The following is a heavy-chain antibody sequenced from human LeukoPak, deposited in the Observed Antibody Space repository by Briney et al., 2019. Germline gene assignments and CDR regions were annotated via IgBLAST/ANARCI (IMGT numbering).Heavy chain of an antibody. J-gene: IGHJ4*02. D-gene: IGHD3-22*01. V-gene: IGHV1-2*06. CDR2: INPNSGGT. Sequence: ASVKVSCKASGYTFTGYYMHWVRQAPGQGLEWMGRINPNSGGTNYAQKFQGRVTMTRDTSISTACMELSRLRSDDTAVYYCARPDHYYDSSGYSNWGQGTLVTVSS. CDR3: ARPDHYYDSSGYSN. CDR1: GYTFTGYY.